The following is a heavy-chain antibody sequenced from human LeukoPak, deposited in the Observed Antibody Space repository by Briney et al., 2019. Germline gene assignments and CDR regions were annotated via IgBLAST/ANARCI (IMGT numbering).Heavy chain of an antibody. V-gene: IGHV4-39*01. Sequence: SETLSLTCTVSGVSISSSDSYWGWIRQPPGMGLEWIGSIYYTGNTYYNASLKSQVSISIDTSKNQFSLKLTSVTAADTAVYYCARQTGSGLFILPGGQGTLVTVSS. CDR3: ARQTGSGLFILP. J-gene: IGHJ4*02. CDR1: GVSISSSDSY. CDR2: IYYTGNT. D-gene: IGHD3/OR15-3a*01.